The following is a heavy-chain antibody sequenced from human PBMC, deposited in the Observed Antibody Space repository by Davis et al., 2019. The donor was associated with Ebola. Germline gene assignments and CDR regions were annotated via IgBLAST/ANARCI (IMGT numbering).Heavy chain of an antibody. V-gene: IGHV3-53*01. Sequence: GGSLRLSCAASGFTVSSNYMSWVRQAPGKGLEWVSVIYSGGSTYYADSVKGRFTISRDNSKNTLYLQMNSLRAEDTAVYYCARPRYSGYDSPLYYYYGMDVWGQGTTVTVSS. D-gene: IGHD5-12*01. J-gene: IGHJ6*02. CDR1: GFTVSSNY. CDR3: ARPRYSGYDSPLYYYYGMDV. CDR2: IYSGGST.